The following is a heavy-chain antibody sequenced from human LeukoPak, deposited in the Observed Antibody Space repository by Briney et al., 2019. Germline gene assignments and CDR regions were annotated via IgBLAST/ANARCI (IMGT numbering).Heavy chain of an antibody. CDR3: AVNSSGWYNY. CDR2: INPNSGGT. CDR1: GYTFTSYD. Sequence: GASVKVSCKASGYTFTSYDINWVRQAPGQGLEWMGWINPNSGGTNYAQKFQGRVTMTRDTSISTAYMELSRLRSDDTAVYYCAVNSSGWYNYWGQGTLVTVSS. D-gene: IGHD6-19*01. V-gene: IGHV1-2*02. J-gene: IGHJ4*02.